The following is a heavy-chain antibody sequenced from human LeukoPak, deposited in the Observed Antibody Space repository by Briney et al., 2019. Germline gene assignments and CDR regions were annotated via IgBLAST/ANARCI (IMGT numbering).Heavy chain of an antibody. V-gene: IGHV3-23*05. CDR1: GFTFSSSV. CDR2: IDSSGSYT. CDR3: AKGSAGGRPYYFDY. Sequence: PGGSLRLSCAASGFTFSSSVMIWVRQAPGKGLEWVSAIDSSGSYTWYDDSVKGRFTISRDNSKNTLYLQMNSLRAEDTAVYYCAKGSAGGRPYYFDYWGQGTLVPVSS. J-gene: IGHJ4*02. D-gene: IGHD6-13*01.